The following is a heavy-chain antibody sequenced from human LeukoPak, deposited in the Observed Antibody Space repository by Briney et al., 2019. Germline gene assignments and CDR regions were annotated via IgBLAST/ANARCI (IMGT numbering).Heavy chain of an antibody. CDR2: IKGDESDD. CDR1: GFSFSRYW. V-gene: IGHV3-7*01. J-gene: IGHJ4*02. CDR3: ARVADYDFLSGYYSPFDH. D-gene: IGHD3-3*01. Sequence: GGSLRLSCAASGFSFSRYWMTWVRQAPGKGLEWVANIKGDESDDHYVASVRGRFTISRDNAKRSLYLQMNNLRAEDTGVYYCARVADYDFLSGYYSPFDHWGQGALVIVSS.